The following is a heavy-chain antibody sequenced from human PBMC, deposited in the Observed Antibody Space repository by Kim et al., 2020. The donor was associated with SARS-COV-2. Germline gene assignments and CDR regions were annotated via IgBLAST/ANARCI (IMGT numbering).Heavy chain of an antibody. J-gene: IGHJ5*02. V-gene: IGHV4-34*01. CDR2: INHSGST. D-gene: IGHD3-9*01. CDR3: ARGRLLTGYPPGWFDP. Sequence: SETLSLTCAVYGGSFSGYYWSWIRQPPGKGLEWIGEINHSGSTNYNPSLKSRVTISVDTSKNQFSLKLSSVTAADTAVYYCARGRLLTGYPPGWFDPWGQGTLVTVSS. CDR1: GGSFSGYY.